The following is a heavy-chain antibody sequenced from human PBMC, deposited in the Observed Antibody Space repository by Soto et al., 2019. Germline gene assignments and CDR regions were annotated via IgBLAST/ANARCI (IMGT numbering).Heavy chain of an antibody. J-gene: IGHJ4*02. V-gene: IGHV4-34*01. CDR1: GGSFSGYY. CDR2: INHSGST. D-gene: IGHD4-4*01. CDR3: TVTRSDNFDY. Sequence: SETLSLTCAVYGGSFSGYYWSWIRQPPGKGLEWIGEINHSGSTNYNPSLKSRVTISVDTSKNQFSLKLSSVTAADTAVYYCTVTRSDNFDYWGQGTLVTVS.